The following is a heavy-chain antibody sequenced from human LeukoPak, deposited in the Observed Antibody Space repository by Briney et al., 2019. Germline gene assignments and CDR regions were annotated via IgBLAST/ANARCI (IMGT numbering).Heavy chain of an antibody. V-gene: IGHV4-61*02. CDR1: GGSISSGSYY. CDR2: IYTSGST. J-gene: IGHJ6*02. CDR3: ERQFGVFGDSISWPDSYYYGMDV. D-gene: IGHD6-13*01. Sequence: SETLSLTCTVSGGSISSGSYYWSWIRQPAGKGLEWIGRIYTSGSTNYNPSLKSRVTISVDTSKNQFSLKLSSATAADTAVYYCERQFGVFGDSISWPDSYYYGMDVWGQGTTVTVSS.